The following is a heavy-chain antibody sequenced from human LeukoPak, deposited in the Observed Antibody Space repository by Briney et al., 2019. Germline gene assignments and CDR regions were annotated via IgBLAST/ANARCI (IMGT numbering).Heavy chain of an antibody. Sequence: ASVTVSCKASGYTFTGYYMHWVRQAPGQGLEWMGWINPNSGGTNYAQKFQGRVTMTRDTSISTAYMELSRLRSDDTAVYYCARHERCSSINCIYNWFDPWGQGTLVIVSS. J-gene: IGHJ5*02. CDR2: INPNSGGT. D-gene: IGHD2-2*01. V-gene: IGHV1-2*02. CDR1: GYTFTGYY. CDR3: ARHERCSSINCIYNWFDP.